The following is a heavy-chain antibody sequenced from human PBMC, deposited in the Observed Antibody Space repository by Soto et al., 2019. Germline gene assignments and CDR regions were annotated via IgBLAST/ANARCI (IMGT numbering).Heavy chain of an antibody. Sequence: GGSLRLSCAASGFTFNTYGMHWVRQAPGKGLEWLAVIWSDGSNKEYADSVKGRFTISRDNPKNMLYLQMSSLRAEDTAVYYCAKEMGYYDSSGYRYDYWGQGTLVTVSS. CDR2: IWSDGSNK. CDR1: GFTFNTYG. V-gene: IGHV3-33*06. J-gene: IGHJ4*02. D-gene: IGHD3-22*01. CDR3: AKEMGYYDSSGYRYDY.